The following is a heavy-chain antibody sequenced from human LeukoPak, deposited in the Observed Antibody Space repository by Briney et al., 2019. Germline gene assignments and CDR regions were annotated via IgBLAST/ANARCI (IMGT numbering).Heavy chain of an antibody. V-gene: IGHV3-48*01. CDR1: GFTFSSYS. D-gene: IGHD5-18*01. J-gene: IGHJ4*02. CDR3: ARDPGYSYAMDS. Sequence: GGSLRLSCAASGFTFSSYSMNWVRQAPGKGLEWISYISHGSIRIFYADFVEGRFTVSRDDAKNALYLQMNSLRVEDTAVYYSARDPGYSYAMDSWGQGTLVIVSS. CDR2: ISHGSIRI.